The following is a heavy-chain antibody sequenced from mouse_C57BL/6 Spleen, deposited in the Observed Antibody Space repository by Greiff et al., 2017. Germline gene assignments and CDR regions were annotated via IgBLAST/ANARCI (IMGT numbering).Heavy chain of an antibody. CDR3: ARKGTAPFDY. CDR1: GYAFSSSW. V-gene: IGHV1-82*01. CDR2: IYPGDGDT. Sequence: VQLQQSGPELVKPGASVKISCKASGYAFSSSWMNWVKQRPGKGLEGIGRIYPGDGDTNYNGKFKGKATLTADKSSSTAYMQLSSLTSEDSAVYFCARKGTAPFDYWGQGTTLTVSS. D-gene: IGHD4-1*01. J-gene: IGHJ2*01.